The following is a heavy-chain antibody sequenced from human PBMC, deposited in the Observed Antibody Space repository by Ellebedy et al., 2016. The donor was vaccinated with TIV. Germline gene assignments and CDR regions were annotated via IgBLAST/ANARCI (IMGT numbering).Heavy chain of an antibody. CDR1: GFTFSSYA. CDR3: AREAYSGSYGPAGFDI. D-gene: IGHD1-26*01. Sequence: GGSLRLXXAASGFTFSSYAMSWVRQAPGKGLEWVSAISGSGGSTYYADSVKGRFTISRDNSKNTLYLQMNSLRAEDTAVYYCAREAYSGSYGPAGFDIWGQGTMVTVSS. J-gene: IGHJ3*02. V-gene: IGHV3-23*01. CDR2: ISGSGGST.